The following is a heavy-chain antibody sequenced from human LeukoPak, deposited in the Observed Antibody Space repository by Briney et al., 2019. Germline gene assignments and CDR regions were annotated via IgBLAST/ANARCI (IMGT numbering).Heavy chain of an antibody. CDR1: GGSISIYY. Sequence: SETLSLTCTVSGGSISIYYWSWIRQPAGKGLEWIGRIYTSGSTNYNPSLKSRVTMSVDTSKNQFSLKLSSVTAADTAVYYCARGPGVVPAAILDYYYYYYMDVWGKGTTVTVSS. J-gene: IGHJ6*03. D-gene: IGHD2-2*01. CDR2: IYTSGST. CDR3: ARGPGVVPAAILDYYYYYYMDV. V-gene: IGHV4-4*07.